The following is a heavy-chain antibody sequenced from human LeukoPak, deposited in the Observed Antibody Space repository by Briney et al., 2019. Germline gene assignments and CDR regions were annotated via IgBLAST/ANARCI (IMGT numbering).Heavy chain of an antibody. CDR3: ARSPLIVVVVAATGGAFDI. CDR2: INHSGST. D-gene: IGHD2-15*01. CDR1: GGSFSGYY. V-gene: IGHV4-34*01. J-gene: IGHJ3*02. Sequence: SETLSLTCAVDGGSFSGYYWSWIRQPPGKGLEWIGEINHSGSTNYNPSLKSRVTISVDTSKNQFSLKLSSVTAADTAVYYCARSPLIVVVVAATGGAFDIWGQGTMVTVSS.